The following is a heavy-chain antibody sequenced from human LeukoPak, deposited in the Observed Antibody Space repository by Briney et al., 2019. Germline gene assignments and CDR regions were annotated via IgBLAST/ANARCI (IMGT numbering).Heavy chain of an antibody. CDR2: INPNSGGT. CDR1: GYTFTGYY. V-gene: IGHV1-2*02. D-gene: IGHD6-19*01. CDR3: ARASVVAVAGITTRYYYMDV. Sequence: GASVKASCKASGYTFTGYYMHWVRQAPGQGLEWMGWINPNSGGTNYAQKFQGRVTMTRDTSICTAYMELSRLRSDDTAVYYCARASVVAVAGITTRYYYMDVWGKGTTVTVSS. J-gene: IGHJ6*03.